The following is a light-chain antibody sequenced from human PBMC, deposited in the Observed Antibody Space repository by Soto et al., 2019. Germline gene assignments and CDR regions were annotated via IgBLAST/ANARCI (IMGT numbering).Light chain of an antibody. V-gene: IGLV1-40*01. Sequence: VLTQPPSVSGAPGQRVPISCTGSSSNIGAGYDVHWYQQLPGTAPKLLIYGNSNRPSGVPDRFSGSKSGTSASLAITGLQAEDEADYYCQSYDSSLSGFYVFGTGTKLTVL. J-gene: IGLJ1*01. CDR1: SSNIGAGYD. CDR2: GNS. CDR3: QSYDSSLSGFYV.